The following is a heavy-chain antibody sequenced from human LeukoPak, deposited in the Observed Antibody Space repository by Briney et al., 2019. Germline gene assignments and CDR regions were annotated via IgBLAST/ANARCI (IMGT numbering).Heavy chain of an antibody. CDR3: ARDRSGYSGYAFFDY. Sequence: GGSLRLSCTASGFTFGDYAMSWFRQAPGKGLEWVSSISSGTSYIYYADSVKGRFTISRDNAKNSLYLQMDSLRAEDTAVYYCARDRSGYSGYAFFDYWGQGTLVTVSS. J-gene: IGHJ4*02. V-gene: IGHV3-21*01. CDR2: ISSGTSYI. D-gene: IGHD5-12*01. CDR1: GFTFGDYA.